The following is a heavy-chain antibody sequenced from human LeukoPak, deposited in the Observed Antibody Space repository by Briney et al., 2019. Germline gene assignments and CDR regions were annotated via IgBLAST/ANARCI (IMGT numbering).Heavy chain of an antibody. CDR3: SKGSWEPLDY. J-gene: IGHJ4*02. V-gene: IGHV3-30*18. D-gene: IGHD1-26*01. Sequence: GGSLRLSCAASGLTFSNYGIHWVRQAPGKGLEWVAVISYDGSNKYYADSVKGRFTISRDNSKNTLYLQMNSLRAEDTAVYYCSKGSWEPLDYWGQGTLVTVSS. CDR1: GLTFSNYG. CDR2: ISYDGSNK.